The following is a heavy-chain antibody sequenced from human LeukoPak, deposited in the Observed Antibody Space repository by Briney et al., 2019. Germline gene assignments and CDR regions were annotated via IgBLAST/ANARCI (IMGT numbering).Heavy chain of an antibody. CDR2: IYTSGST. V-gene: IGHV4-4*07. J-gene: IGHJ6*03. CDR1: GGSISSYY. CDR3: ARERGSSSWYEVYVDV. Sequence: PSETLSLTCTVSGGSISSYYWSWIRQPAGKGLEWIGRIYTSGSTNYNPSLKSRVTMSVDTSKNQFSLKLSSVTAADTAVYYCARERGSSSWYEVYVDVWGKGTTVTVSS. D-gene: IGHD6-13*01.